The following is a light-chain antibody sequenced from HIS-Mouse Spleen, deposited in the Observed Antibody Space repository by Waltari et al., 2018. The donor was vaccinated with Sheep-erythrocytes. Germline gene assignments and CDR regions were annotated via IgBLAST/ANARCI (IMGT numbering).Light chain of an antibody. CDR1: SRDVGGYNP. J-gene: IGLJ2*01. Sequence: QSALTQPPSASGSPGQSVTIPCTGTSRDVGGYNPVYWDQQHPRKAPRLMIYEVSQRPSGVPDRFSGSKSGNTASLTVSGLQAEDEADYYCSSYAGSNNLMVFGGGTKLTVL. CDR3: SSYAGSNNLMV. CDR2: EVS. V-gene: IGLV2-8*01.